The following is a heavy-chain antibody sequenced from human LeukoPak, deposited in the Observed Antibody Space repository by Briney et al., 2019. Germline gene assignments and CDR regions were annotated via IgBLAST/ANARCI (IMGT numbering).Heavy chain of an antibody. Sequence: GGSLRLSCAASGFTFSSYAMSWVRQAPGKGLEWVSAISGSGGSTYYADSVKGRFTISRDNSKDTLYLQMSSLRAEDTAVYYCASLYGDYGWFDPWGQGTLVTVSS. CDR2: ISGSGGST. D-gene: IGHD4-17*01. V-gene: IGHV3-23*01. J-gene: IGHJ5*02. CDR1: GFTFSSYA. CDR3: ASLYGDYGWFDP.